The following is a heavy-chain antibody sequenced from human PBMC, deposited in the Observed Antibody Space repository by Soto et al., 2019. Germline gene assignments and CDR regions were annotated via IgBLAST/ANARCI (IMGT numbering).Heavy chain of an antibody. CDR2: IYPGDSDT. D-gene: IGHD2-2*01. Sequence: GESLQISFKASGYSFSSYWICWVRQMHVKGLEWMGIIYPGDSDTRYSPSFQGEVIISADKSISTTYLQWSSLKASDTAMYYCARRVQSCSTSACRFDAWGQGTLVTVSS. CDR1: GYSFSSYW. V-gene: IGHV5-51*01. CDR3: ARRVQSCSTSACRFDA. J-gene: IGHJ5*02.